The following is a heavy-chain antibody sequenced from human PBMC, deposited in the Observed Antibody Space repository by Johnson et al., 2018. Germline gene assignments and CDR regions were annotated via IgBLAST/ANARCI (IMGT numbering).Heavy chain of an antibody. J-gene: IGHJ6*03. CDR3: VRIVVSSLGNYMDV. CDR1: SGSISSGSHF. V-gene: IGHV4-39*07. D-gene: IGHD3-22*01. Sequence: QVQLREAGPGLVRPSETLSLTCTVSSGSISSGSHFGAWIRQPPGQGLEWIGSINYSGTTYYNPPLKSPVTILVETSKNQSSLRPTSVTAADTAVYYCVRIVVSSLGNYMDVWGRGTTVTVSS. CDR2: INYSGTT.